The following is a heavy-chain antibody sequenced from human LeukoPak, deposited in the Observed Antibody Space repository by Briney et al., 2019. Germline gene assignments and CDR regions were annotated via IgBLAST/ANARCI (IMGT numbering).Heavy chain of an antibody. D-gene: IGHD3-9*01. CDR1: GGSFSGYY. CDR2: INHSGST. J-gene: IGHJ4*02. Sequence: SETLSLTCAVYGGSFSGYYWSWIRQSPGKGLEWIGEINHSGSTNYNPSLKSRVTISVNTSKNQFSLKLNSVTAADTAVYYCARISLTGYAPISGYFDYWGQGTLVTVSS. V-gene: IGHV4-34*01. CDR3: ARISLTGYAPISGYFDY.